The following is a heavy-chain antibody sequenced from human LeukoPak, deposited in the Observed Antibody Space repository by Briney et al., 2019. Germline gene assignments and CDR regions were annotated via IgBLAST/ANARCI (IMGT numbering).Heavy chain of an antibody. J-gene: IGHJ4*02. CDR1: GYTFTGYY. Sequence: ASVKVSCKASGYTFTGYYMHWVRQAPGQGLEWMGWINPDSGGTNYAQNFQGWVTMTRDTSISTAYMELSRLRSDDTAVYYCARVGDTPFDYWAREPWSPSPQ. CDR3: ARVGDTPFDY. D-gene: IGHD2-21*01. CDR2: INPDSGGT. V-gene: IGHV1-2*04.